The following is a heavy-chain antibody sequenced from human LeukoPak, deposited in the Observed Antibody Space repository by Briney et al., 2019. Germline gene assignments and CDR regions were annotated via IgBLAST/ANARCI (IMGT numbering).Heavy chain of an antibody. J-gene: IGHJ4*02. CDR2: ISSSGSTI. V-gene: IGHV3-11*01. CDR3: AKRGAEVGTTVAPGDY. Sequence: LSLTCAVYGGSFSGYYWSWIRQPPGKGLEWVSYISSSGSTIYYADSVKGQFTISRDNSKNTLYLQMNSLRAEDTAIYYCAKRGAEVGTTVAPGDYWGQGTLVTVSS. D-gene: IGHD1-26*01. CDR1: GGSFSGYY.